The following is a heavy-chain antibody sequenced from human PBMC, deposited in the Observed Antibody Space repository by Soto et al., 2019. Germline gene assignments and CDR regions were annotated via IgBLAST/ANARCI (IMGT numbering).Heavy chain of an antibody. CDR1: GGSFSGYY. J-gene: IGHJ6*02. CDR3: ARGWVSGYGLGSEGPYNATDF. Sequence: PSETLSLTCAVYGGSFSGYYWSWIRQPPGKGLEWIGEINHSGSTNYNPSLKSRVTISVDTSKNQFSLKLSSVTAADTAVYYCARGWVSGYGLGSEGPYNATDFPGQATTV. D-gene: IGHD3-10*01. V-gene: IGHV4-34*01. CDR2: INHSGST.